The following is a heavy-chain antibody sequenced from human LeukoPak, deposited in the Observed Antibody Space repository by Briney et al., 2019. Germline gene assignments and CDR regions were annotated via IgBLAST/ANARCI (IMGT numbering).Heavy chain of an antibody. Sequence: GGSLRLSCAASGFTFSSYEMNWVRQAPGKGLEWVSYISRSGSTIFSADSVKGRFTIYRDNAKNSLYLQMNRLRAEDTAVYYCARDSPGSSRFYHYYGLDVWGQGTTVTVSS. V-gene: IGHV3-48*03. D-gene: IGHD6-6*01. CDR1: GFTFSSYE. CDR3: ARDSPGSSRFYHYYGLDV. CDR2: ISRSGSTI. J-gene: IGHJ6*02.